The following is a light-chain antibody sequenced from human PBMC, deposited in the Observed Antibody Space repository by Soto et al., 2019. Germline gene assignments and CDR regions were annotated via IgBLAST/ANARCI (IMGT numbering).Light chain of an antibody. V-gene: IGKV3-15*01. J-gene: IGKJ1*01. Sequence: EIVLTQSPGTLSLSPGERATLSCRTSQSVSSSFLAWYQQKPGQAPRLLIYGASTRATGIPARFSGSGSGTEFTLTISSLQSEDFAVYYCQQYNDWPTFGQGTTGDIK. CDR1: QSVSSSF. CDR3: QQYNDWPT. CDR2: GAS.